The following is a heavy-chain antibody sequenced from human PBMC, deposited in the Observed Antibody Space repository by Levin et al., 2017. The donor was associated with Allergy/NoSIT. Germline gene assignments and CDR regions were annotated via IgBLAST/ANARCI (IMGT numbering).Heavy chain of an antibody. J-gene: IGHJ6*03. V-gene: IGHV3-30-3*01. Sequence: GGSLRLSCAASGFTFSSYAMHWVRQAPGKGLEWVAVISYDGSNKYYADSVKGRFTISRDNSKNTLYLQMNSLRAEDTAVYYCARGPPSGSYQPYYYYYYMDVWGKGTTVTVSS. D-gene: IGHD3-10*01. CDR1: GFTFSSYA. CDR2: ISYDGSNK. CDR3: ARGPPSGSYQPYYYYYYMDV.